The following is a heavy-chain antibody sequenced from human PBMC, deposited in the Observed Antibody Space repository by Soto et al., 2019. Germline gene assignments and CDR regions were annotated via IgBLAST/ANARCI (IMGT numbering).Heavy chain of an antibody. Sequence: GRSLPLSGPASGFTFSIYAMSWIRQAPGKGLEWGSAISGTGGTTYYADSVKGRFTISRDNSKNTLYLQMNSLRAEDTAVYYCAKNFRFVGADAFDIWGQGTMVTVSS. CDR3: AKNFRFVGADAFDI. J-gene: IGHJ3*02. V-gene: IGHV3-23*01. CDR2: ISGTGGTT. D-gene: IGHD1-26*01. CDR1: GFTFSIYA.